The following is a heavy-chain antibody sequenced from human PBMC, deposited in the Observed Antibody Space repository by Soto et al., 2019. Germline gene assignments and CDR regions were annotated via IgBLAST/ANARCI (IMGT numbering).Heavy chain of an antibody. Sequence: EVQLVESGGGLVQPGGSLRLSCAASGFTFNSYSMNWVRQAPGKGLEWVSHISSSSSTIYYADSVKGRFTISRDNAKNSLYLKMNGRRDGATAVYYWARAGYYGSGILLWGQEPLVTVSS. CDR2: ISSSSSTI. D-gene: IGHD3-10*01. V-gene: IGHV3-48*02. CDR1: GFTFNSYS. J-gene: IGHJ4*02. CDR3: ARAGYYGSGILL.